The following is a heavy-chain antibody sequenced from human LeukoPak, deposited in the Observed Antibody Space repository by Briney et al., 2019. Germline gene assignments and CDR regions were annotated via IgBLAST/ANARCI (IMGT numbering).Heavy chain of an antibody. D-gene: IGHD3-22*01. J-gene: IGHJ4*02. V-gene: IGHV1-24*01. CDR1: GYTLTELS. CDR2: FDPEDGET. CDR3: ATVYYDSSGYRPSYDY. Sequence: ASVKVSCKVSGYTLTELSMHWVRQAPGKGLEWMGGFDPEDGETIYAQKFQGRVTMTEDTSTDTAYMELSSLRSEDTAVYYCATVYYDSSGYRPSYDYWGQGTLVTVSS.